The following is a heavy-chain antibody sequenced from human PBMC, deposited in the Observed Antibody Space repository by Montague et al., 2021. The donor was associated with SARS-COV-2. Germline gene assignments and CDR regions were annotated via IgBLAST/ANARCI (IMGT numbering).Heavy chain of an antibody. J-gene: IGHJ5*02. D-gene: IGHD2-21*02. CDR2: INHSGST. CDR3: AGRSRVVTAIWALMTSLSSWFDP. CDR1: GGSFSGYY. Sequence: SETLSLTCAVYGGSFSGYYWSWIRQPPGKGLEWIGEINHSGSTNYNPSLKSGVTISVDTSKNQFSLKLSSVTAADTAVYYCAGRSRVVTAIWALMTSLSSWFDPWGQGTLVTVSS. V-gene: IGHV4-34*01.